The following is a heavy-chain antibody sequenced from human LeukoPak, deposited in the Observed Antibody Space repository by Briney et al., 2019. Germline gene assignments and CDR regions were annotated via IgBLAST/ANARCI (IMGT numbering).Heavy chain of an antibody. CDR3: ARGPLQYCSSTSCSRGWFDP. D-gene: IGHD2-2*01. Sequence: SETLSLTCAVYGGSFSGYYWSWIRQPPGKGLEWIGEINHSGSTNYNPSLKSRVTISVDTSKNQFSLKLSSVTAADTAVYYCARGPLQYCSSTSCSRGWFDPWGQGTLVTVYS. V-gene: IGHV4-34*01. J-gene: IGHJ5*02. CDR2: INHSGST. CDR1: GGSFSGYY.